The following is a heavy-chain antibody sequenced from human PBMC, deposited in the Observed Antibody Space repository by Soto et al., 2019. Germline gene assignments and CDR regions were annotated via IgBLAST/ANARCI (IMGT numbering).Heavy chain of an antibody. CDR1: GFTFSSYA. Sequence: EVQVLESGGGLVQPGGSLRLSCAASGFTFSSYAMSWVRQAPGKGLQWVAGVYGSGGVAHYADSVKGRFIISRHNSKNTLFLQMNSLTAYFTAIYYCSKSFVCSTWYYGMGVLGQGTTVTVS. D-gene: IGHD6-6*01. J-gene: IGHJ6*02. V-gene: IGHV3-23*01. CDR3: SKSFVCSTWYYGMGV. CDR2: VYGSGGVA.